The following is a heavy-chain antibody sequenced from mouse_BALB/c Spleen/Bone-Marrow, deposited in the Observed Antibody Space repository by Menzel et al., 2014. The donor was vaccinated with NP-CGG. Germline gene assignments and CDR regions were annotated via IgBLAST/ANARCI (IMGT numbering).Heavy chain of an antibody. CDR1: GFTFSTYA. D-gene: IGHD2-4*01. V-gene: IGHV5-9-1*01. CDR2: ISSSGSYT. Sequence: EVMLVESGGGLAKPGGSLQLSCAASGFTFSTYAMSWVRQTPEKRLEWVATISSSGSYTYYPDSVKGRFTISRDNAKNTLYLQMSSLRSEDTAMFYCSRLRMITTFFDVWGEGPEVPASS. J-gene: IGHJ1*01. CDR3: SRLRMITTFFDV.